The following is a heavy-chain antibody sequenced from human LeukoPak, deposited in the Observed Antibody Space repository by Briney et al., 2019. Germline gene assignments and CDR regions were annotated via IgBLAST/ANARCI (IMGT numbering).Heavy chain of an antibody. CDR2: ISYDGSNK. CDR3: AKDYDYYEPLYYFDY. CDR1: GFTFSSYG. D-gene: IGHD3-22*01. V-gene: IGHV3-30*18. J-gene: IGHJ4*02. Sequence: PGGSLRLSCAASGFTFSSYGMHWVRQAPGKGLEWVAVISYDGSNKYYADSVKGRFTISRDNSKNTLYLQMNSLRAEDTAVYYCAKDYDYYEPLYYFDYWGQGTLVTVSS.